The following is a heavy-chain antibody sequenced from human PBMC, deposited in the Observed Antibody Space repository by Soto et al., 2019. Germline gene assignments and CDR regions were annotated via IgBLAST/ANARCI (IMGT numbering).Heavy chain of an antibody. CDR3: ANRHSSGWYDPTYYYYMDV. D-gene: IGHD6-19*01. CDR2: ISGSGGST. Sequence: EVQLLESGGGLVQPGGSLRLSCEASGFTFSSYAMSWVRQAPGKGLEWVSAISGSGGSTYYADSVKGRFTISRDNSKNTLYLQLNSLRAEDTAVYYCANRHSSGWYDPTYYYYMDVWGKGTTVTVSS. J-gene: IGHJ6*03. CDR1: GFTFSSYA. V-gene: IGHV3-23*01.